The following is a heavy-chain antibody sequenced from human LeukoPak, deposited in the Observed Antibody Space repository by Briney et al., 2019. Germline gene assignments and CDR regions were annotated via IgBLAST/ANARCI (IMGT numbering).Heavy chain of an antibody. CDR2: ISAYNGNT. Sequence: ASVKVSCKASGYTFTSYGISWVRQAPGQGLEWMGWISAYNGNTNYAQKLQGRVTMTTDTSTSTAYMELRSLRSDDTAVYYCARDRTTVTSLEDLDYWGQGTLVTVSS. V-gene: IGHV1-18*01. CDR3: ARDRTTVTSLEDLDY. CDR1: GYTFTSYG. J-gene: IGHJ4*02. D-gene: IGHD4-17*01.